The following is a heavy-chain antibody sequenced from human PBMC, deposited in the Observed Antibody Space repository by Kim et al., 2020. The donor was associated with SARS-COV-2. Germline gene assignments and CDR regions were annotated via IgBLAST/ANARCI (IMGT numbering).Heavy chain of an antibody. Sequence: GGSLRLSCAASGFTFSNYYMNWIRQAPGKGLEWVSFISPSGDNEFYSDSVKGRFTISRDNAKNSLYLQMNSLRVEDTAIYYCAKAGHGYNAFEFWGQGTLLTVSS. D-gene: IGHD5-12*01. CDR3: AKAGHGYNAFEF. CDR1: GFTFSNYY. CDR2: ISPSGDNE. V-gene: IGHV3-11*01. J-gene: IGHJ4*02.